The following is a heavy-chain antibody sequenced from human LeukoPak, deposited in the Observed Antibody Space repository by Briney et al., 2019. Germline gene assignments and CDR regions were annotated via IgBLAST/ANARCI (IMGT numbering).Heavy chain of an antibody. CDR3: ARDLPSGSGFDI. D-gene: IGHD3-10*01. J-gene: IGHJ3*02. CDR2: INPNSGGT. V-gene: IGHV1-2*06. Sequence: ASVKVSCKASGYTFTGYYMHWVRQAPGQGLEWMGRINPNSGGTNYAQKFQGRVTMTGDTSISTAYMELSRLRSDDTAVYYCARDLPSGSGFDIWGQGTMVTVSS. CDR1: GYTFTGYY.